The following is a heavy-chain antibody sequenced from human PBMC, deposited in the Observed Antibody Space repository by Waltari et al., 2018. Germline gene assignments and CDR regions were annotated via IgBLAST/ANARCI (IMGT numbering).Heavy chain of an antibody. CDR2: IYSGGRT. CDR3: ARGETAVLDY. V-gene: IGHV3-53*01. D-gene: IGHD6-6*01. CDR1: GFNINYNY. Sequence: EVQLVESGGGLIQPGGSLRLSCAASGFNINYNYMTWVRQAPGKGLVWVSVIYSGGRTDYPLSMKGRVTISRDTYKNLVFLEMKSLRAEDTAVDYCARGETAVLDYWGHGTLVTVSS. J-gene: IGHJ4*01.